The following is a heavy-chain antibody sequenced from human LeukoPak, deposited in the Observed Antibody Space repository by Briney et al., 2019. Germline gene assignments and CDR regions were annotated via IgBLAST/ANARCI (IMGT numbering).Heavy chain of an antibody. V-gene: IGHV3-21*01. CDR1: GFTFSAYT. J-gene: IGHJ5*02. CDR3: ARDYYGSGSYWKNWFDP. Sequence: GGSLRLSCAASGFTFSAYTMNWVRQAPGKGLEWVSGISWNSGNIGYGDSVKGRFTISRDNAKNSLYLQMNSLRAEDTAVYYCARDYYGSGSYWKNWFDPWGQGTLVTVSS. CDR2: ISWNSGNI. D-gene: IGHD3-10*01.